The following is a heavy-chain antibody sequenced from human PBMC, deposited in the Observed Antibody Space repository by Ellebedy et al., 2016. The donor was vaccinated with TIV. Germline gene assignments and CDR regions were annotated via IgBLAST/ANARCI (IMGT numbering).Heavy chain of an antibody. D-gene: IGHD5-12*01. CDR1: RGTFSTYA. Sequence: SVKVSXKASRGTFSTYAITWVRQAPGQGLEWMGGIIPIFNTTNYAQKFQGRVTIIADESTRTVYMELGSLRSDDTAVYYCARHSGYDWGPTFDCWGQGTLVTVSS. CDR3: ARHSGYDWGPTFDC. V-gene: IGHV1-69*13. CDR2: IIPIFNTT. J-gene: IGHJ4*02.